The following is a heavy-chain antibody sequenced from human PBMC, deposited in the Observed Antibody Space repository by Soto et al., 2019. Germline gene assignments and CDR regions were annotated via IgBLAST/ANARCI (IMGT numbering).Heavy chain of an antibody. D-gene: IGHD3-22*01. V-gene: IGHV3-74*01. CDR3: ARGDGDYYDGNGYLGRN. Sequence: EVQLVESGGGIVQPGGSLRLSCAASGFTFSSYWMHWVRQAPGKGLVWVSRINSDGSRTSYADSAKGRFTISRDNAKNSVYVQMNSLRAEDTAVYCCARGDGDYYDGNGYLGRNWGQGALVTVSS. J-gene: IGHJ4*02. CDR1: GFTFSSYW. CDR2: INSDGSRT.